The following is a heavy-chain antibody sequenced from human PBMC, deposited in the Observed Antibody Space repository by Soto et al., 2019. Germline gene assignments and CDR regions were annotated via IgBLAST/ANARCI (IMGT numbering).Heavy chain of an antibody. CDR1: GYSFTSYW. CDR2: IYPGDSDT. Sequence: PGESLKISCKGSGYSFTSYWIGWVRQMPGKGLEWMGIIYPGDSDTRYSPSFQGQVTISADKSISTAYLQWSSLNASDTAMYYCARQRDVTIFGVVDYSYYGMDVWGQGTTVTVSS. J-gene: IGHJ6*02. CDR3: ARQRDVTIFGVVDYSYYGMDV. V-gene: IGHV5-51*01. D-gene: IGHD3-3*01.